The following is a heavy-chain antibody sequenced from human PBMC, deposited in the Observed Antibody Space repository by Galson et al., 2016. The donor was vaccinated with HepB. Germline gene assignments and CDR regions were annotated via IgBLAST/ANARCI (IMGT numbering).Heavy chain of an antibody. CDR3: ARVPGYYYGMDV. Sequence: SLRLSCAASGFTVGSSYMNWVRRAPGKGLEWVSVIYSGGTAYFADSGGSTYYAYADSVKGRVTISRDNSKNTLYLQMNSLRTEDTAVYYCARVPGYYYGMDVWGQGTTVTVSS. J-gene: IGHJ6*02. CDR1: GFTVGSSY. CDR2: IYSGGTA. V-gene: IGHV3-53*01.